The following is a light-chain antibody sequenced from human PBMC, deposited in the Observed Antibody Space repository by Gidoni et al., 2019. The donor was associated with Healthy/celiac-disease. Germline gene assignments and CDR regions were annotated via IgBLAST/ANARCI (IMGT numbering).Light chain of an antibody. CDR1: QSVSSN. CDR2: GAS. CDR3: QQYNNWPSNT. Sequence: IVMTQPPATLSVSPGERATLSCRASQSVSSNLAWYQQKPGQAPRLLIYGASTRATGIPARFSGSGSGTEFTLTISSLQSEDFAVYYCQQYNNWPSNTFGQGTKVEIK. J-gene: IGKJ1*01. V-gene: IGKV3-15*01.